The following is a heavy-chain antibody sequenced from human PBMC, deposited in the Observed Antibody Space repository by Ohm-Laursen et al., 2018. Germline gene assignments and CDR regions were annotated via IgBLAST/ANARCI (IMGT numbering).Heavy chain of an antibody. CDR3: ARGLWWFDP. CDR1: GGSISSSSYY. Sequence: SQTLSLTCTVSGGSISSSSYYWGWIRQPPGKGLEWIGSIYYSGSTYYNPSLKSRVTISVDTSKNQFSLKLSSLTAADTALYYCARGLWWFDPWGQGTLVTVSS. J-gene: IGHJ5*02. CDR2: IYYSGST. V-gene: IGHV4-39*01.